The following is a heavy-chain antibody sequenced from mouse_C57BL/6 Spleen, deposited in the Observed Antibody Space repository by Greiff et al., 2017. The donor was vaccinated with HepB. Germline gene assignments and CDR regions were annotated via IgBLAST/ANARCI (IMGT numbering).Heavy chain of an antibody. CDR1: GYTFTSYW. CDR3: ARSSGGTDFDY. D-gene: IGHD3-3*01. V-gene: IGHV1-69*01. Sequence: VQLQQSGAELVMPGASVKLSCKASGYTFTSYWMHWVKQRPGQGLEWIGEIDPSDSYTNYNQKFKGKSTLTVDKSSSTAYMQLSSLTSEDSAVYYCARSSGGTDFDYWGQGTTLTVSS. CDR2: IDPSDSYT. J-gene: IGHJ2*01.